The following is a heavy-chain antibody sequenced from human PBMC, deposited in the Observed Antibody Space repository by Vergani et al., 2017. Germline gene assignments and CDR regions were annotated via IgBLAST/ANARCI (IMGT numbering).Heavy chain of an antibody. D-gene: IGHD2/OR15-2a*01. CDR3: ARDRDLYCRSTTSCHNWFDP. CDR2: IIPIFGTA. CDR1: GGTFSSYA. V-gene: IGHV1-69*12. J-gene: IGHJ5*02. Sequence: QVQLVQSGAEVKKPGSSVKVSCKASGGTFSSYAISWVRQAPGQGLEWMGGIIPIFGTANYAQKFQGRVTITADESTSTAYMELSSLRSEDTAVYYCARDRDLYCRSTTSCHNWFDPWGQGSLVTVSS.